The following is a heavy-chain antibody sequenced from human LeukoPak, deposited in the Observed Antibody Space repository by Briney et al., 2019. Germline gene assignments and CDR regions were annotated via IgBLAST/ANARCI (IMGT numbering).Heavy chain of an antibody. CDR2: IYYSGST. CDR1: GGSFSGYY. D-gene: IGHD6-19*01. Sequence: PSETLSLTCAVYGGSFSGYYWSWIRQPPGKGLEWIGYIYYSGSTNYNPSLKSRVTISVDTSKNQFSLKLSSVTAADTAVYYCARGYSSGWYRQVYYYYGMDVWGQGTTVTVSS. J-gene: IGHJ6*02. V-gene: IGHV4-59*01. CDR3: ARGYSSGWYRQVYYYYGMDV.